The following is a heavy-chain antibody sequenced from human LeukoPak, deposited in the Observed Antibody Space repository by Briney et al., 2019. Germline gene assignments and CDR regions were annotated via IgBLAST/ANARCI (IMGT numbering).Heavy chain of an antibody. CDR3: ARARGSSGYYEARFDY. V-gene: IGHV1-8*01. CDR2: TNPNSGNT. D-gene: IGHD3-22*01. Sequence: ASVKVSCKASGYTFTSYDINWVRQATGQGLEWMGWTNPNSGNTGYAQKFQGRVTMTRNTSISTAYMELRSLRSDDTAVYYCARARGSSGYYEARFDYWGQGTLVTVSS. J-gene: IGHJ4*02. CDR1: GYTFTSYD.